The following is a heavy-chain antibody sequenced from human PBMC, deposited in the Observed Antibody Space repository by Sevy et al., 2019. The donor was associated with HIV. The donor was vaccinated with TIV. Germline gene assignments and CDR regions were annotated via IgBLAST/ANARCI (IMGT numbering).Heavy chain of an antibody. J-gene: IGHJ3*02. D-gene: IGHD2-21*01. Sequence: GESLKISCKGSGYSSTNYWIGWVRQMPGKGLEWMGIIYLGDSDTRHSPSFQGQVNMSVDKSISTAFLQWSSLKASDTAMYYCARLNCGGNAEVAFDIWGQGTMVTVSS. CDR3: ARLNCGGNAEVAFDI. V-gene: IGHV5-51*01. CDR2: IYLGDSDT. CDR1: GYSSTNYW.